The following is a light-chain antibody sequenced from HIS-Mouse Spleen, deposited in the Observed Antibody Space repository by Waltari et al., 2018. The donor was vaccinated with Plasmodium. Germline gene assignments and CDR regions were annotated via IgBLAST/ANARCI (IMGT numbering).Light chain of an antibody. CDR3: QQRSNWPSLT. CDR2: DAS. J-gene: IGKJ4*01. Sequence: EIVLTQSPATLSLSPGERATLSCRASQSVSSYLAWYQQKPGQAHRLLIYDASNRATGIPARFSGSGSGTDFTLTISSLEPEDCAVYYCQQRSNWPSLTVGGGTKVEIK. V-gene: IGKV3-11*01. CDR1: QSVSSY.